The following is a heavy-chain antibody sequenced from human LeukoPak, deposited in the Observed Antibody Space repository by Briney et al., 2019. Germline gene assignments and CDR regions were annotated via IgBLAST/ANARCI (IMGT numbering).Heavy chain of an antibody. CDR2: ISAYNGNT. CDR1: GYTFTSYG. D-gene: IGHD2-2*02. J-gene: IGHJ6*03. Sequence: ASVKVSCKASGYTFTSYGISWVRQAPGQGLEWMGWISAYNGNTNYAQKLQGRVTMATDTSTSTAYMELRSLRSDDTAVYYCARGRLYKGLPNYYYMDVWGKGTTVTVSS. V-gene: IGHV1-18*01. CDR3: ARGRLYKGLPNYYYMDV.